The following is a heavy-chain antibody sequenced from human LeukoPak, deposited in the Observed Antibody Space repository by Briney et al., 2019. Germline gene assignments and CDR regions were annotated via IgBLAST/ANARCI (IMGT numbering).Heavy chain of an antibody. V-gene: IGHV3-9*01. Sequence: GGSLRLSCAASGFTFDDYAMHWVRQAPGKGLEWVSGISWNSGSIGYADSVKGRFTISRDNAKNSLYLQMNSLRAEDTALYYCAKFGLPYYYDSSGYYPDWGQGTLVTVSS. CDR3: AKFGLPYYYDSSGYYPD. D-gene: IGHD3-22*01. CDR2: ISWNSGSI. J-gene: IGHJ4*02. CDR1: GFTFDDYA.